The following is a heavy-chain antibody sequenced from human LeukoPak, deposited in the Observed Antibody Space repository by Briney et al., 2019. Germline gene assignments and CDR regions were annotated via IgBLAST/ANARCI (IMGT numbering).Heavy chain of an antibody. CDR2: INHSGST. CDR3: ARGRAHRSNTSCRYNWFDP. V-gene: IGHV4-34*01. CDR1: GGSFSGYY. D-gene: IGHD2-2*01. J-gene: IGHJ5*02. Sequence: PSETLSLTCAVYGGSFSGYYWSWIRQPPRKGLEWIGVINHSGSTNYNPSLKSRVTISVDTSKNQFTLKLSSVPAADTAVYYCARGRAHRSNTSCRYNWFDPWGQGTLVTVSS.